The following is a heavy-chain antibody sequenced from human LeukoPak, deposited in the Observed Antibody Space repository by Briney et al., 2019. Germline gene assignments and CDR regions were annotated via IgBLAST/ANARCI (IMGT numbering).Heavy chain of an antibody. CDR2: INHSGSA. CDR1: GGSFSGYY. Sequence: SETLSLTCAVYGGSFSGYYWTWIRQSPGKGLEWIGEINHSGSANYNPSLKSRVTISVDTSKNQSSLKLSSVIAADTAVYYCARGRYCSGGTCYSFGYDDAFDIWGQGTMITVSS. V-gene: IGHV4-34*01. J-gene: IGHJ3*02. D-gene: IGHD2-15*01. CDR3: ARGRYCSGGTCYSFGYDDAFDI.